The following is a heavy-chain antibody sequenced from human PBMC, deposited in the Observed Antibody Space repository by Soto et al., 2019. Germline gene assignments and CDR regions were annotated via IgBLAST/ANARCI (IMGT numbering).Heavy chain of an antibody. CDR2: IYYSGST. CDR3: ARAAAMVRGARGAFFDY. V-gene: IGHV4-59*01. J-gene: IGHJ4*02. CDR1: GGSISSYY. Sequence: PSETLSLTCTVSGGSISSYYWSWIRQPPGKGLEWIGYIYYSGSTNYNPSLKSRVTISVDTSKNQFSLKLSSVTAADTAVYYCARAAAMVRGARGAFFDYWGQGTLVTVSS. D-gene: IGHD3-10*01.